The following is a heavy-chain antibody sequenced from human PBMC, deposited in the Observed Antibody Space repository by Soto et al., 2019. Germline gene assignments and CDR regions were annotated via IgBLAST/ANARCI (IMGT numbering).Heavy chain of an antibody. CDR1: GFTFSSYW. V-gene: IGHV3-7*01. CDR3: ARGRTWFAP. CDR2: IKEDGSET. Sequence: EAQLVESGGALVQPGGSLRLSCGVSGFTFSSYWMSWVRQAPGKGLEWVANIKEDGSETDYVDSVKGRFTISRDNAKNSVALEMDRPRGEDKAVYYRARGRTWFAPWGQGTPVTVSS. J-gene: IGHJ5*02.